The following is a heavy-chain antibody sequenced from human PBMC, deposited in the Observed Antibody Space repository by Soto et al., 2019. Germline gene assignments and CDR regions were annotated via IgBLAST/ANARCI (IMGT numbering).Heavy chain of an antibody. J-gene: IGHJ6*02. CDR1: GSCISSYY. D-gene: IGHD3-9*01. Sequence: SETLSLTCTVSGSCISSYYWSWIRQPPGKGLEWIGYIYYSGSTNYNPSLKSRVTISVDTSKNQFSLKLSSVTAADTAVYYCARDQYSDILTGYRTYYGMDVWGQGTTVT. CDR3: ARDQYSDILTGYRTYYGMDV. V-gene: IGHV4-59*01. CDR2: IYYSGST.